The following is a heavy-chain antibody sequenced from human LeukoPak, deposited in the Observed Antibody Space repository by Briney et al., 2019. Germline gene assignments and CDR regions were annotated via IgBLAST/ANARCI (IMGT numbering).Heavy chain of an antibody. CDR3: VRVGGSYYPPVAEYFHQ. CDR1: RYIFNMYE. D-gene: IGHD1-26*01. J-gene: IGHJ1*01. V-gene: IGHV3-48*03. Sequence: GGSLRLPRAPWRYIFNMYETMWLRQAPGKGLEWVSYIGRRDNTIYYADSVKGRFTISRDIAKNSLYLQMNSLRAEDTAVYYCVRVGGSYYPPVAEYFHQWRQGTLVTVSS. CDR2: IGRRDNTI.